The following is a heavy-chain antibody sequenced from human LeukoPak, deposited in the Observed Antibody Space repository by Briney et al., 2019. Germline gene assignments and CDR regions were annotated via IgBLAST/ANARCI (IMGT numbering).Heavy chain of an antibody. J-gene: IGHJ4*02. D-gene: IGHD6-6*01. CDR1: GFTFSSYG. CDR2: ISYDGSNK. Sequence: PGGSLRLSCAASGFTFSSYGMHWVRQAPGKGLEWVAVISYDGSNKYYADSVKGRFTISRDNSKSTLYLQMNSLRAEDTAVYYCAKDRAAARPVSPFDYWGQGTLVTVSS. CDR3: AKDRAAARPVSPFDY. V-gene: IGHV3-30*18.